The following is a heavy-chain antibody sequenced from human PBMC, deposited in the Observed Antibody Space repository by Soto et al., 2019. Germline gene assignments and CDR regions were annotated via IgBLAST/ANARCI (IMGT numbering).Heavy chain of an antibody. CDR2: IYHSRST. V-gene: IGHV4-30-2*01. J-gene: IGHJ6*02. CDR3: ARAHYGDYGYGMDV. CDR1: GGSISSDGYS. Sequence: SETLSLTCAVSGGSISSDGYSWSWIRQPPGKGLEWIGYIYHSRSTYYNPSLKSRVTISVDRSKNQFSLKLSSVTAADTAVYYCARAHYGDYGYGMDVWGQGTTVTVSS. D-gene: IGHD4-17*01.